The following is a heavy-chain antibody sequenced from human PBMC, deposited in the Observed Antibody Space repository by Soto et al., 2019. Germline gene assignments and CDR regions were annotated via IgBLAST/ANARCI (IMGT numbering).Heavy chain of an antibody. V-gene: IGHV3-53*01. J-gene: IGHJ6*02. D-gene: IGHD1-26*01. CDR1: GFTVSTYN. Sequence: GSSLRLSCAASGFTVSTYNMICVLQAPVKGLEWVSVTYSGGSTQYADSVKGRFTVSRDNSKNTLYLQMSSLRDEDSAVYYCARKLSGFFHGWAYGMDVWGRGTTVTVSS. CDR2: TYSGGST. CDR3: ARKLSGFFHGWAYGMDV.